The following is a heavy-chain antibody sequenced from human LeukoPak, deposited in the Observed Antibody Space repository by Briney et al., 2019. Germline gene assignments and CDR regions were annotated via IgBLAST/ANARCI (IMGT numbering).Heavy chain of an antibody. J-gene: IGHJ5*02. Sequence: PSETLSLTCTVSGDSISSSSYYWGWIRQPPGKGLEWIGSMYYSGSTFYNPSLKSRVTISVDTSKNQFSLELSSVTAADTAVYYCARDPALTFNWFDPWGQGILVTVSS. D-gene: IGHD2-21*02. V-gene: IGHV4-39*02. CDR1: GDSISSSSYY. CDR2: MYYSGST. CDR3: ARDPALTFNWFDP.